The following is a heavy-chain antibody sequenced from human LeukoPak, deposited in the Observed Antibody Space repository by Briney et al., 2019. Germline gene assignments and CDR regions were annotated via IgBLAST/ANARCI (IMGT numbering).Heavy chain of an antibody. Sequence: SETLSLTCTVSGDSIDSGNYYWGWSRQPPGQGLGWIGNIHFGGNTYYNPSLKSRLGLSLDTSTNRFSLTMTSATAADSAVYYCARHVPVIPTTKRYFYMNVWGKGTTVTVSS. CDR1: GDSIDSGNYY. D-gene: IGHD4-23*01. CDR2: IHFGGNT. V-gene: IGHV4-39*01. CDR3: ARHVPVIPTTKRYFYMNV. J-gene: IGHJ6*03.